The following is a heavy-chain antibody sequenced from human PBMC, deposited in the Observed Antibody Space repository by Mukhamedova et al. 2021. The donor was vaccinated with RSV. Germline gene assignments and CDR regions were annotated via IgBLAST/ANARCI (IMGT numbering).Heavy chain of an antibody. CDR2: IIPIFGTA. D-gene: IGHD2-2*01. CDR3: ARERGPGYCSRTSCEGPYYYYMDV. Sequence: GQGLEWMGGIIPIFGTANYAQKFQGRVTITADKSTSTAYMELSSLRSEDTAVYYCARERGPGYCSRTSCEGPYYYYMDVWGKGTTV. V-gene: IGHV1-69*06. J-gene: IGHJ6*03.